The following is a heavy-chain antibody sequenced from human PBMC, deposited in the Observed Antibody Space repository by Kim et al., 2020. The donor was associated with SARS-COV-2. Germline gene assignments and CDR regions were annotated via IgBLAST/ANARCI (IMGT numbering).Heavy chain of an antibody. CDR2: IWYDGSNK. Sequence: GGSLRLSCAASGFTFSSYGMHWVRQAPGKGLEWVAVIWYDGSNKYYADSVKGRFTISGDNSKNTLYLQMNSLRAEDTAVYYCARCLSWELRGPPRDWGQGTLVTVSS. D-gene: IGHD1-26*01. J-gene: IGHJ4*02. V-gene: IGHV3-33*01. CDR3: ARCLSWELRGPPRD. CDR1: GFTFSSYG.